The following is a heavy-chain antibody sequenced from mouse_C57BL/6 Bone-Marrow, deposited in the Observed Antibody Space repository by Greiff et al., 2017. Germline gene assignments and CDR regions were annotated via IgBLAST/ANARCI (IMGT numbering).Heavy chain of an antibody. Sequence: EVQVVESGAELVRPGASVKLSCTASGFNIKDYYMHWVKQRPEQGLEWIGRIDPEDGDTEYAPKFKGKATMTADTSSNTAYLQLSSLTSEDTAVYYCTTCYGNYAGFAYWGQGTLVTVSA. CDR3: TTCYGNYAGFAY. CDR1: GFNIKDYY. V-gene: IGHV14-1*01. CDR2: IDPEDGDT. J-gene: IGHJ3*01. D-gene: IGHD2-1*01.